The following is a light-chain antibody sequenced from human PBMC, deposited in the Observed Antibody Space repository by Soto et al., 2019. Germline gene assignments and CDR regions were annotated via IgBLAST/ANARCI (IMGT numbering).Light chain of an antibody. CDR3: QLRSNWPPTWT. CDR2: DAS. Sequence: EIVLTQSPATLSLSPGERATLSSRASQSISSYLAWYQHKPGQAPRLLIYDASTRAAGIPARFSGSGSGTAFTLTISSLEPEDFAVYFCQLRSNWPPTWTFGQGTKVEVK. CDR1: QSISSY. V-gene: IGKV3-11*01. J-gene: IGKJ1*01.